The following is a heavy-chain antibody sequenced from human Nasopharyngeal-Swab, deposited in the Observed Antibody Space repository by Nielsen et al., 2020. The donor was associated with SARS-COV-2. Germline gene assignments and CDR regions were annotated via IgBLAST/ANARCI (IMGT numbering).Heavy chain of an antibody. CDR3: ASSHIVVVTDAFGI. Sequence: ASVQVSCKASGYTFTSYYMLWVRQAPAPRLEWMVIINPSGGSTRYPQKFQGRVTMTRDTSTSTAYMELSRLRSDDTAVYYCASSHIVVVTDAFGIWGQGTMVTVSS. J-gene: IGHJ3*02. CDR1: GYTFTSYY. CDR2: INPSGGST. D-gene: IGHD2-21*02. V-gene: IGHV1-46*01.